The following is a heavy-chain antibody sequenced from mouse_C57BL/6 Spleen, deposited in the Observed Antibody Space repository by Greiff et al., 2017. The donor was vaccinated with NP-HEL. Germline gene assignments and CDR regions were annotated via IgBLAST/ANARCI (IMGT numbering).Heavy chain of an antibody. J-gene: IGHJ3*01. CDR1: GYAFSSSW. CDR2: IYPGDGDT. CDR3: ARFGGYGEGFAY. D-gene: IGHD2-2*01. V-gene: IGHV1-82*01. Sequence: QVQLQQSGPELVKPGASVKISCKASGYAFSSSWMNWVKQRPGKGLEWIGRIYPGDGDTNYNGKFKGKATLTADKSSSTAYMQLSSLTSEDSAVYGCARFGGYGEGFAYWGQGTLVTVSA.